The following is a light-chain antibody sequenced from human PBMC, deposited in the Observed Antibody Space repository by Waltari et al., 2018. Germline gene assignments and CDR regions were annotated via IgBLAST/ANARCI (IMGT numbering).Light chain of an antibody. Sequence: EIVLTQSPGTLSLSPGERATLSCRASQSVSRALAWYQQNPGQAPRLLIYAASTRATGVPDRFSGSGSGTDFSLTISRLDPEDFAVYYCQHYVNLPVTFGQGP. V-gene: IGKV3-20*01. J-gene: IGKJ1*01. CDR3: QHYVNLPVT. CDR2: AAS. CDR1: QSVSRA.